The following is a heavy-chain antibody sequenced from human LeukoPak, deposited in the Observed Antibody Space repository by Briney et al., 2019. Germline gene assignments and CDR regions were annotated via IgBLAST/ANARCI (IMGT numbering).Heavy chain of an antibody. V-gene: IGHV3-30*04. CDR1: GFTFSSYA. J-gene: IGHJ3*02. D-gene: IGHD3-22*01. CDR3: ASAIQYYYASSGLRTDAFDI. Sequence: GGSLRLSCAASGFTFSSYAMLWVGQAPGKGLEWGAVISYYGSNKYDADSVKGRFTISRDNSKNTLYLQMNSLRAEDTAVYYCASAIQYYYASSGLRTDAFDIWGQGTMVTVSS. CDR2: ISYYGSNK.